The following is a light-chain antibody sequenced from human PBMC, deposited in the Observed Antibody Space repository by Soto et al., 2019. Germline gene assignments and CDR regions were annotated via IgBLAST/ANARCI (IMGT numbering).Light chain of an antibody. CDR3: SSYTSRSTHV. CDR1: SSDVGGYNY. CDR2: EVS. Sequence: QSALTQPASVSGSPGQSITISCTGTSSDVGGYNYVSWHQQHPGKAPKLMIYEVSTRPSGVSNRFSASKSGNTASLTISGLQAEDEADYYCSSYTSRSTHVFGPGTKVTVL. V-gene: IGLV2-14*01. J-gene: IGLJ1*01.